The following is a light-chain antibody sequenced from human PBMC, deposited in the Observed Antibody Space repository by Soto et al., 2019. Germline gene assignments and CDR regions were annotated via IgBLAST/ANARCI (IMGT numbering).Light chain of an antibody. J-gene: IGLJ3*02. CDR3: CSYTDSYSWV. V-gene: IGLV2-11*01. CDR2: NVN. Sequence: QSALTQPRSVSGSPGQSVTISCTGTSSDVGGYNYVSWYEHHPGKAPKLVIYNVNKRPSGVPDRFSGSKSGNTASLTISGLQAEDEADYYCCSYTDSYSWVFGGGTKLTVL. CDR1: SSDVGGYNY.